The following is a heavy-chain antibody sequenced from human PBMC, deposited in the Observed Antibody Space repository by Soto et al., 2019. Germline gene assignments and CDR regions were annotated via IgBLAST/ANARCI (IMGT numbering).Heavy chain of an antibody. J-gene: IGHJ4*02. D-gene: IGHD2-15*01. CDR1: GFTFSSYG. V-gene: IGHV3-30*03. CDR2: ISYDGSNK. CDR3: ARDXGRSPLDY. Sequence: PGGSLRLSCAASGFTFSSYGMHWVRQAPGKGLEWVAVISYDGSNKYYADSVKGRFTISRDNAKNSLYLQMNSLRAEDTAVYYCARDXGRSPLDYWGQGT.